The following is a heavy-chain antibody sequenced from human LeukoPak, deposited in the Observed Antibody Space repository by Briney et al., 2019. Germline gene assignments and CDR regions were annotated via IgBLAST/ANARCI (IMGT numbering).Heavy chain of an antibody. CDR2: VHLNGAT. D-gene: IGHD7-27*01. J-gene: IGHJ4*02. V-gene: IGHV4-4*02. Sequence: SGTLSLTCAVSGSSIITTNWWSWVRQPPGKGLEWIGEVHLNGATNYNPSLESRVSMSLDKSNNQFSLKLSSVTAADTAVYYCASRWVLTGEPYWGQGTLVTVSS. CDR1: GSSIITTNW. CDR3: ASRWVLTGEPY.